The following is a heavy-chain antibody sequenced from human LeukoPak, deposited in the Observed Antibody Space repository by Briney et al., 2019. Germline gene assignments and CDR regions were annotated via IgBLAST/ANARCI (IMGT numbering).Heavy chain of an antibody. V-gene: IGHV3-53*01. Sequence: GGSLRLSCAASGFSVSNNYMTWVRQAPGKGLEWVSVFYPGGSTFYAESVRGRFTISRDNSKNTLYLQMNTLRAEDTAVYYCARGPLHDVLIDYSLGAFDIWGQGTMVTVSS. CDR2: FYPGGST. CDR3: ARGPLHDVLIDYSLGAFDI. CDR1: GFSVSNNY. J-gene: IGHJ3*02. D-gene: IGHD3-9*01.